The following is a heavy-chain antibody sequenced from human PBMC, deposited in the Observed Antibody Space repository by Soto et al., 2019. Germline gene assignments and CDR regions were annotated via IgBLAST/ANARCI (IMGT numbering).Heavy chain of an antibody. CDR3: ARDIDG. V-gene: IGHV3-74*03. CDR1: GFTFSSFW. J-gene: IGHJ4*02. CDR2: IDNDGGAA. D-gene: IGHD2-15*01. Sequence: GGSLRLSCAASGFTFSSFWMHWVRQAPGKGLVWVSRIDNDGGAATYADSVKGRFTISRDNARNSLYLQMNSLRAEDTAVYYCARDIDGGGQGTLVTVSS.